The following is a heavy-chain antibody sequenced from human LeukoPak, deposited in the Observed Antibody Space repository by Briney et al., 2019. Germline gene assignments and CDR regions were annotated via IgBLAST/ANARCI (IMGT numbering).Heavy chain of an antibody. Sequence: SETLSLTCTVSGGSISSYYWSWIRQPAGKGLEWIGRICTSGSTNYNPSLKSRVTMSVDTSKNQFSLELSSVTAADTAVYYCAIDQYYYDSSGYGGLYYFDYWGQGTLVTVSS. V-gene: IGHV4-4*07. CDR2: ICTSGST. CDR3: AIDQYYYDSSGYGGLYYFDY. J-gene: IGHJ4*02. D-gene: IGHD3-22*01. CDR1: GGSISSYY.